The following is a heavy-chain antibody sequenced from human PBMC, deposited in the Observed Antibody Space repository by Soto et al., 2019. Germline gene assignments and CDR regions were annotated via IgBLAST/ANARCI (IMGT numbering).Heavy chain of an antibody. CDR1: GGTFSSYA. V-gene: IGHV1-69*13. Sequence: GASVKVSCKACGGTFSSYAISWVRQAPGQGLEWMGGIIPIFGTANYAQKFQGRVTITADESTSTAYMELSSLRSEDTAVYYCAIGIVGATPFDYWGQGTLVTVSS. D-gene: IGHD1-26*01. CDR3: AIGIVGATPFDY. J-gene: IGHJ4*02. CDR2: IIPIFGTA.